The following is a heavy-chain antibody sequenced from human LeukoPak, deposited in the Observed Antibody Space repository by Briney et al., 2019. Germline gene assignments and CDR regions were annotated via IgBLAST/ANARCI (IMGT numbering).Heavy chain of an antibody. V-gene: IGHV3-21*01. CDR3: VRDITGTTGFDY. J-gene: IGHJ4*02. CDR1: GFTFSSYS. D-gene: IGHD1-7*01. CDR2: ISSSSSYI. Sequence: GGSLRLSCAASGFTFSSYSMNWVRQAPGKGLEWVSSISSSSSYIYYADSVKGRFTISRDNAKNSLYLQMNGLRAEDTAVYYCVRDITGTTGFDYWGQGTLVTVSS.